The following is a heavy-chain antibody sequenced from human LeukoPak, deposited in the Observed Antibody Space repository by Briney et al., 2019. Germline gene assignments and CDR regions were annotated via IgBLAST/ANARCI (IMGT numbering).Heavy chain of an antibody. J-gene: IGHJ4*02. CDR1: GYPFREYH. CDR3: ARDLQLREMATMVFDY. D-gene: IGHD5-24*01. CDR2: IKCRTGDT. V-gene: IGHV1-2*02. Sequence: GASVKVSCRASGYPFREYHIHWVRQAPGQSPEWMGWIKCRTGDTKYAQKFQGRVTMTRDTSISTAYMELSRLRSDDTAVYYCARDLQLREMATMVFDYWGQGTLVTVSS.